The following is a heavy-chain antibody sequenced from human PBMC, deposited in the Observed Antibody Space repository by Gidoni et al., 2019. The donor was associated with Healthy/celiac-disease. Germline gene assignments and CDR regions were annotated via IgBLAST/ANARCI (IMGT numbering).Heavy chain of an antibody. D-gene: IGHD2-15*01. J-gene: IGHJ4*02. CDR1: GFTFSSYG. CDR3: ARVGDCSGGSCYPFDY. Sequence: QVQLVESGGGVVQPGRSLRLSCAASGFTFSSYGMHWVRQAPGKGLEWVAVIWYDGSNKYYADSVKGRFTISRDNSKNTLYLQMNSLRAEDTAVYYCARVGDCSGGSCYPFDYWGQGTLVTVSS. V-gene: IGHV3-33*01. CDR2: IWYDGSNK.